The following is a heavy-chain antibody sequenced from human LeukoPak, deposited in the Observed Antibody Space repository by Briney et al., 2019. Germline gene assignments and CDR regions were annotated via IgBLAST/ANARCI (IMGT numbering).Heavy chain of an antibody. Sequence: ETLSLTCAVYGGSFSGYYWSWVRQAPGKGLEWVSAISGSGGSTYYADSVKGRFTISRDNSKNTLYLQMNSLRAEDTAVYYCAKASLLDYWGQGTLVTVSS. V-gene: IGHV3-23*01. CDR1: GGSFSGYY. CDR3: AKASLLDY. J-gene: IGHJ4*02. CDR2: ISGSGGST.